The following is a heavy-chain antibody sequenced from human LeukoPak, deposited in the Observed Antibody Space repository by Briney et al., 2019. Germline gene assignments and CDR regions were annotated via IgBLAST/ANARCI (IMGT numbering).Heavy chain of an antibody. V-gene: IGHV4-39*07. J-gene: IGHJ4*02. CDR2: IYYSGST. D-gene: IGHD2-21*02. Sequence: SETLSLTCTVSGGSISGSSYYWGWIRQPPGKGLEWIGSIYYSGSTYYNPSLKSRVTISVDTSKNQFSLKLSSVTAADTAVYYCAGGLYCGGDCSYAFDYWGQGTLVTVSS. CDR1: GGSISGSSYY. CDR3: AGGLYCGGDCSYAFDY.